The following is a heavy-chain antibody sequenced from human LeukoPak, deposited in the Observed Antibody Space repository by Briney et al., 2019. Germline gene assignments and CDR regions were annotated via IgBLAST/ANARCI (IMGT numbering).Heavy chain of an antibody. Sequence: SETLSLTCAVYGGSFSGYYWSWIRQPPGKGLEWIGEINHSGSTNYNPSLKSRVTISVDTSKNQFSLKLSSVTAADTAVYYCARGRVDXDFWSGYYRNFDYWGQGTLVTVSS. CDR3: ARGRVDXDFWSGYYRNFDY. V-gene: IGHV4-34*01. J-gene: IGHJ4*02. CDR2: INHSGST. CDR1: GGSFSGYY. D-gene: IGHD3-3*01.